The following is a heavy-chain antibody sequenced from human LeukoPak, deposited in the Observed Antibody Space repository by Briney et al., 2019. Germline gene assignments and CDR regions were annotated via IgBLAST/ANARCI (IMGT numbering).Heavy chain of an antibody. CDR2: ISSGGTYE. J-gene: IGHJ4*02. V-gene: IGHV3-30*01. CDR3: ARDSTYYYDSGSSGPHYFDN. CDR1: GFTFSNHA. Sequence: GGSLRLSCAASGFTFSNHAMHWVRQAPGKGLEWVSLISSGGTYEYYADSVKGRFTISRDNSKNTLYLQLNSLRAEDTAVYYCARDSTYYYDSGSSGPHYFDNWGQGTLATVSS. D-gene: IGHD3-10*01.